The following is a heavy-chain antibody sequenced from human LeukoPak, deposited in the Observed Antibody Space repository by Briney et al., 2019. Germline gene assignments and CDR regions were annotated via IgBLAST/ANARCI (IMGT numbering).Heavy chain of an antibody. Sequence: SETLSLTCAVSGASISGSGYYWGWIRQPPGKGLEWMGNIYYSGSTYYNASLQSRVTISIDTSKNQFSLRLNSVTAADTAMYYCAKSGGYGLIDYWGQGTLVTVSS. CDR1: GASISGSGYY. J-gene: IGHJ4*02. CDR2: IYYSGST. V-gene: IGHV4-39*01. CDR3: AKSGGYGLIDY. D-gene: IGHD1-26*01.